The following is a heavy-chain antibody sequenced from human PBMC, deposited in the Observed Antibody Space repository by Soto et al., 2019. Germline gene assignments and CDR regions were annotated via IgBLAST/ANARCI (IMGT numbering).Heavy chain of an antibody. CDR2: IYYSGST. V-gene: IGHV4-59*01. J-gene: IGHJ6*02. CDR1: GGSISSYY. CDR3: ARDPVDTAMVTFSGDYYYYGMDV. Sequence: SETLSLTCTVSGGSISSYYWSWIRQPPGKGLKRIGYIYYSGSTNYNPSLKSRVTISVDTSKNQFFLKLSSVTAADTAVFYCARDPVDTAMVTFSGDYYYYGMDVWGQGTTVT. D-gene: IGHD5-18*01.